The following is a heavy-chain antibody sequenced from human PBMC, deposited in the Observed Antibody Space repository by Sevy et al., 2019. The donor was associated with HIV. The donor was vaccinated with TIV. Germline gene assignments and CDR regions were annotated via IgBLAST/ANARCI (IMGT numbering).Heavy chain of an antibody. D-gene: IGHD3-9*01. J-gene: IGHJ4*02. Sequence: SETLSLTCTVSGGSANSHNYYWSWIRQPPGKGLEWIGYIYYNGSTNYNPSLRTRVAISVDTSKNQFSLNLTSVTAADTAVYYGATDGPVLRYFVSWGQGTLVTVSS. CDR2: IYYNGST. CDR3: ATDGPVLRYFVS. CDR1: GGSANSHNYY. V-gene: IGHV4-61*01.